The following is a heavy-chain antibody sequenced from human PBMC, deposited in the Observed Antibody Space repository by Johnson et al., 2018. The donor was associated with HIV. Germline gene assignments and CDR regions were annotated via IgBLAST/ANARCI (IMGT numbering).Heavy chain of an antibody. D-gene: IGHD6-6*01. CDR1: GFTFSSYA. Sequence: QVQLVESGGGVVQPGRSLRLSCAASGFTFSSYAMHWVRQAPGKGLEWVAVISYDGSNKYYADSVKGRFTISRDNSKNTLYLQMNSLRAEDTAVYYCARASVSSPRYSSSSDDAFDSWGQGTMVTVSS. V-gene: IGHV3-30*04. J-gene: IGHJ3*02. CDR3: ARASVSSPRYSSSSDDAFDS. CDR2: ISYDGSNK.